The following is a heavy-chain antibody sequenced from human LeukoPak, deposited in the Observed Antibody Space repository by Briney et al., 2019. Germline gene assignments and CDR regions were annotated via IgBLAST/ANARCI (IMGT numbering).Heavy chain of an antibody. D-gene: IGHD5-24*01. V-gene: IGHV3-7*04. CDR3: TRVGYIDEGIDY. CDR2: IKQDGSKK. J-gene: IGHJ4*02. Sequence: GGSLRLSCVASGFPFSSYWMTWVRQAPGKGLEWVANIKQDGSKKSYVDSVKGRFIISRDNAKNSLYLQMNSLRAEDTAIYYCTRVGYIDEGIDYWGQGTLVTVSS. CDR1: GFPFSSYW.